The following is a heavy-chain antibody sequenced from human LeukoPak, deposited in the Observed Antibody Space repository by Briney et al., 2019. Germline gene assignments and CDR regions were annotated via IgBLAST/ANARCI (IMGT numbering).Heavy chain of an antibody. CDR1: GGSISSYY. CDR3: ARERGDTAAPDAFDI. Sequence: SETLSLTCTIAGGSISSYYWSWIRQSPGKGLEWIGYTYYSGTTNYSPSLKRRVTISLDTAKNQFSLKLRSLTAADTAIYYCARERGDTAAPDAFDIWGQGTLVTVSP. CDR2: TYYSGTT. V-gene: IGHV4-59*01. D-gene: IGHD5-18*01. J-gene: IGHJ3*02.